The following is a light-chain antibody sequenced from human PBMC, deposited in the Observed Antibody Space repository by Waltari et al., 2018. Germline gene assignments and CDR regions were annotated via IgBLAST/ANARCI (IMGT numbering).Light chain of an antibody. CDR2: AVS. CDR3: SSYTSSTTWV. CDR1: SSDVGGYNY. V-gene: IGLV2-14*01. J-gene: IGLJ3*02. Sequence: QSALTQPASVSGSPGQSITISCTGTSSDVGGYNYVSWYQQHPGKAPKIMIYAVSKRPSGVSNRFSGSKSGNTASLTISGLQAEDEAEYYCSSYTSSTTWVFGGWTKLTVL.